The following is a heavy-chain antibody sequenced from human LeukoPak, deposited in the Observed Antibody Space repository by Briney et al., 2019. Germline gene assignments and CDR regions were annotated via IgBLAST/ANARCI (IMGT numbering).Heavy chain of an antibody. Sequence: SDTLSLTCAVYGGSLSGYYWSWIRQPPGKGLEWIWEINHSGSTNYNPSLKSRVTLSLDTSKNQFSLKLSSVTAADTAVYYCARPEGIAAAGTMGLWGQGTLVTVSS. D-gene: IGHD6-13*01. J-gene: IGHJ4*02. V-gene: IGHV4-34*01. CDR2: INHSGST. CDR1: GGSLSGYY. CDR3: ARPEGIAAAGTMGL.